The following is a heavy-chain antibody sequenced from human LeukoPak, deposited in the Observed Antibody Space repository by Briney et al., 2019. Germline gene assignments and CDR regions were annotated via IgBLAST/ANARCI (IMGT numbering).Heavy chain of an antibody. CDR2: IRYDGSNK. CDR1: GFTFSSYG. V-gene: IGHV3-30*02. Sequence: GGSLRLSCAASGFTFSSYGMHWVRQAPGKGLEWVAFIRYDGSNKYYADSVKGRFTISRDNSKNTLDLQMNSLRAEDTAVYYRARRYCSSTSCYEMLGYWGQGTLVTVSS. CDR3: ARRYCSSTSCYEMLGY. D-gene: IGHD2-2*01. J-gene: IGHJ4*02.